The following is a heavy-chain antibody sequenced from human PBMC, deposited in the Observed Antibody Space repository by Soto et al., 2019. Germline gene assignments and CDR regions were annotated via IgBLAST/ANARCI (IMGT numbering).Heavy chain of an antibody. CDR3: ARMLLYDSSGYYLADP. D-gene: IGHD3-22*01. CDR1: GFSLSNARMG. Sequence: QVTLKESGPVLVKPTETLTLTCTVSGFSLSNARMGVSWIRQPPGKALEWLAHIFSNDEKAYSTSLKSRLTITKDTSQSQVVLTLTNMDPVDTATYYCARMLLYDSSGYYLADPWGQGTLVTVSS. J-gene: IGHJ5*02. V-gene: IGHV2-26*01. CDR2: IFSNDEK.